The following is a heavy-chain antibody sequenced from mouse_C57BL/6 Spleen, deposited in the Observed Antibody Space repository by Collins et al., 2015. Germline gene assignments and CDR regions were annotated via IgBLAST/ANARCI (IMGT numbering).Heavy chain of an antibody. Sequence: EVQLQQSGPELVKPGASVKIPCKASGYTFTDYNMDWVKQSHGKSLEWIGDINPNNGGTIYNQKFKGKATLTVDKSSSTAYMELRSLTSEDTAVYYCAREDDGYYWFAYWGQGTLVTVSA. D-gene: IGHD2-3*01. CDR1: GYTFTDYN. V-gene: IGHV1-18*01. J-gene: IGHJ3*01. CDR3: AREDDGYYWFAY. CDR2: INPNNGGT.